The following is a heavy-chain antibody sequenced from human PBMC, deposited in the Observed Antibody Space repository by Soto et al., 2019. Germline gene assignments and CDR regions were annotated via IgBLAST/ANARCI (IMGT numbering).Heavy chain of an antibody. CDR2: IYYSGST. Sequence: SETLSLTCTVSGGSISSSSYYWGWIRQPPGKGLEWIGSIYYSGSTYYNPSLKSRVTISVDTSKNQFSLKLSSVTAADTAVYYCARSYYYDSSGYPPNWFDPWGQGTLVTVSS. V-gene: IGHV4-39*01. CDR3: ARSYYYDSSGYPPNWFDP. CDR1: GGSISSSSYY. D-gene: IGHD3-22*01. J-gene: IGHJ5*02.